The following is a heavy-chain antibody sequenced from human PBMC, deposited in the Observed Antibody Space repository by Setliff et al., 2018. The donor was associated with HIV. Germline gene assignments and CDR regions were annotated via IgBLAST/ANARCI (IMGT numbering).Heavy chain of an antibody. D-gene: IGHD6-19*01. V-gene: IGHV3-48*03. J-gene: IGHJ6*04. CDR1: GFTFSSYE. Sequence: GGSLRLSCVVSGFTFSSYEMNWVRQAPGKGLEWVSYISSSGSTIYYADSVKGRVTITTDTSADTAYMELSSLRFEDTAVYYCARDGGPGSGWGDYSYYYSMDVWGKGTTVTVSS. CDR2: ISSSGSTI. CDR3: ARDGGPGSGWGDYSYYYSMDV.